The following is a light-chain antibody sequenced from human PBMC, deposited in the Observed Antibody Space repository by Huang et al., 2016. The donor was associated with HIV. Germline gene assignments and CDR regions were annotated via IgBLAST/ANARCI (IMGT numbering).Light chain of an antibody. J-gene: IGKJ2*01. V-gene: IGKV6-21*01. Sequence: EIVLTQSPDFQSVTPKERVTITCRASQTVGRSLHWYQQKPGQSTKLLIKYASQSVSGVPSRFTGSGFGTDFTLIIHGLEDEDIATYYCHQSSQLPVTFGQGTKLEIK. CDR1: QTVGRS. CDR3: HQSSQLPVT. CDR2: YAS.